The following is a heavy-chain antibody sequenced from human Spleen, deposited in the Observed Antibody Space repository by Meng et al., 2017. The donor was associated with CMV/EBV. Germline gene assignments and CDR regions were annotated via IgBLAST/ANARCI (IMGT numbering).Heavy chain of an antibody. CDR3: ARAWTYYDFWSGNYFDY. V-gene: IGHV3-11*01. CDR1: FTFSDYY. J-gene: IGHJ4*02. D-gene: IGHD3-3*01. Sequence: FTFSDYYMSWIRQAPGKGLEWVSYISSSGSTIYYADPVKGRFTISRDNAKNSLYLQMNSLRAEDTAVYYCARAWTYYDFWSGNYFDYWGQGTLVTVSS. CDR2: ISSSGSTI.